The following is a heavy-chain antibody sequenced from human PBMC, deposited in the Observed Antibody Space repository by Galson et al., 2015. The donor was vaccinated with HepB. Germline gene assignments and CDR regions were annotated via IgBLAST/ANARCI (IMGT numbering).Heavy chain of an antibody. CDR1: HGSINNYY. V-gene: IGHV4-59*08. CDR2: IYYNGDT. CDR3: ARHPGRGSVGYAFDL. D-gene: IGHD2-2*01. J-gene: IGHJ4*02. Sequence: LSLTCSVSHGSINNYYWSWIRQSPGNRLEWIGYIYYNGDTNYNPSLGYRVGMSVDTSINQVSLWLTSVTAADTAVYYCARHPGRGSVGYAFDLWGQGTLVTVSA.